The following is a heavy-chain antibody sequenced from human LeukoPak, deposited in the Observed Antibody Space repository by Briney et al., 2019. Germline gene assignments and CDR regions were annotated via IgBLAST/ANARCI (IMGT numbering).Heavy chain of an antibody. CDR1: GGSISSSSYY. J-gene: IGHJ5*02. CDR3: ARGALTNWRFDP. Sequence: SETLSLTCTVSGGSISSSSYYWGWIRQPPGKGLEWIGSIYYSGSTYYNPSLKSRVTISVYTSKNQFSLKLSSVTAADTAVYYCARGALTNWRFDPWGQGTLVTVSS. D-gene: IGHD1-20*01. CDR2: IYYSGST. V-gene: IGHV4-39*01.